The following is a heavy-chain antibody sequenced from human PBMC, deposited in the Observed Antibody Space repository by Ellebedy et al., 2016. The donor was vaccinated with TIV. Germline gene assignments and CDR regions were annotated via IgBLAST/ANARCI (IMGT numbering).Heavy chain of an antibody. J-gene: IGHJ6*02. V-gene: IGHV3-23*01. CDR2: LWSDGKT. D-gene: IGHD3-10*01. CDR3: ARDKVVPVRITPDYNYYGMDV. CDR1: GFAFSGYA. Sequence: GESLKISXAASGFAFSGYAMSWVRQAPGKGLEWVSVLWSDGKTFYTDSVKGRFTISRDNSKNTLNLQMHNLRVEDTAVYYCARDKVVPVRITPDYNYYGMDVWGQGTTVTVSS.